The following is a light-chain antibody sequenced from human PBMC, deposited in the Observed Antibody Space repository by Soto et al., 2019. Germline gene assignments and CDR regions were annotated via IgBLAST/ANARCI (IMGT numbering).Light chain of an antibody. CDR3: QQYNLHSPAT. CDR2: DVS. Sequence: DIQMTQSPSSLSASVGDRVTITCRASQNIGRWLAWYQQKPGKAPKLMIYDVSTLISGVPSRFSGSGSGTEFTLTISSLQPDDFTTYYCQQYNLHSPATFGPGTLGDIK. V-gene: IGKV1-5*01. J-gene: IGKJ1*01. CDR1: QNIGRW.